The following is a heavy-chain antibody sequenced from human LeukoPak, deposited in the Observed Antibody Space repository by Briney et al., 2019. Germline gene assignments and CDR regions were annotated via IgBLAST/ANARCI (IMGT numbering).Heavy chain of an antibody. V-gene: IGHV4-30-2*01. J-gene: IGHJ4*02. Sequence: PSETLSLTCTVPGGSISSGGYYWSWIRQPPGKGLEWIGYIYHSGSTCYNPSLKSRVTISVDRSKNQFSLKLSSVTAADTAVYYCARVKYYDFWSGYSDYWGQGTLVTVSS. CDR3: ARVKYYDFWSGYSDY. CDR1: GGSISSGGYY. CDR2: IYHSGST. D-gene: IGHD3-3*01.